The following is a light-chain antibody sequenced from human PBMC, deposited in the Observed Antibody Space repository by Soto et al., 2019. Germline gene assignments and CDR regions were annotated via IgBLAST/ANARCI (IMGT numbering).Light chain of an antibody. J-gene: IGKJ1*01. CDR3: QQYNSYSPGT. Sequence: DIQMTQSPSTLSASVGDRVIITCRASQSISNWLAWYQQKPGKAPKLLIYDASSLDSGVPSRFIGRGSGTTFTLPIINLLPDDFSSYYCQQYNSYSPGTFGQGTKVEV. CDR2: DAS. CDR1: QSISNW. V-gene: IGKV1-5*01.